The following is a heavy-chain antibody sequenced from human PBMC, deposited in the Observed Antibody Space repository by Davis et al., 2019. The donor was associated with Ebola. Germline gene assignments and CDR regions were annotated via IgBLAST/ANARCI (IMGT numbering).Heavy chain of an antibody. CDR3: ARHEMRRPFDY. CDR2: ICYSGST. V-gene: IGHV4-34*01. J-gene: IGHJ4*02. CDR1: GGSFSGYY. Sequence: MPSETLSLTCAVYGGSFSGYYWSWIRQPPRKGLEWIGSICYSGSTYYNPSLKSRVTISVDTSKNQFSLKLSSVTAADTAVYYCARHEMRRPFDYWGQGTLVTVSS.